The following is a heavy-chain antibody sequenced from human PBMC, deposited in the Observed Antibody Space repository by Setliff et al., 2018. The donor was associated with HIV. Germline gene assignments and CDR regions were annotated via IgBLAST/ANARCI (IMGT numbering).Heavy chain of an antibody. Sequence: SETLSLTCTVSGGSISSSSYYWGWIRQPPGKGLEWIGSIYYSGSTYYNPSLKSRVTISVDTSKNQFSLKLSSVTAADTAVYYCARRTPPDFDYWGQGTLVTVSS. CDR3: ARRTPPDFDY. CDR2: IYYSGST. V-gene: IGHV4-39*01. J-gene: IGHJ4*02. CDR1: GGSISSSSYY. D-gene: IGHD1-7*01.